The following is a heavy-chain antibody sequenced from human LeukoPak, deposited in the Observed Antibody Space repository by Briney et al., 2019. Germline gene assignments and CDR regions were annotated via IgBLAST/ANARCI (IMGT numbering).Heavy chain of an antibody. Sequence: KPSETLSLTCAVYGGSSSGYYWSWIRQPPGKGLEWIGEINHSGSTNYNPSLKSRVTISVDTSKNQFSLKLSSVTAADTAVYYCAGYYGSGSGLDYWGQGTLVTVSS. D-gene: IGHD3-10*01. CDR1: GGSSSGYY. CDR2: INHSGST. CDR3: AGYYGSGSGLDY. V-gene: IGHV4-34*01. J-gene: IGHJ4*02.